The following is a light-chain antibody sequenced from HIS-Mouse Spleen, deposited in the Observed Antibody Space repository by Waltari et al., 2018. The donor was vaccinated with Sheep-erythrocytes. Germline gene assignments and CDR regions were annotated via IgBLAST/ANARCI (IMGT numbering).Light chain of an antibody. J-gene: IGLJ2*01. CDR3: QAWDSSTAV. CDR1: KLGDKY. V-gene: IGLV3-1*01. Sequence: SYELTQPPSVSVSPGQTASITCSGDKLGDKYACWYQQKPGQSPVLVIYQDSKRPSGMPERVSGTKSGNTATLTIGGTQAMDEADYYCQAWDSSTAVFGGGTKLTVL. CDR2: QDS.